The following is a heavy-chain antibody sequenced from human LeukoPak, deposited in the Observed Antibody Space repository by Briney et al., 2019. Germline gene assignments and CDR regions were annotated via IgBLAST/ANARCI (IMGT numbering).Heavy chain of an antibody. J-gene: IGHJ4*02. Sequence: GGSLRLSCAASGFTFSSYEMNWVRQAPGKGLEWVSYISSSGSTIYYADSVKGRFTISRDNAKHSLYLQMNSLRAEDTAVYYCAGEYYYDSSPSFFDYWGQGTLVTVSS. D-gene: IGHD3-22*01. V-gene: IGHV3-48*03. CDR3: AGEYYYDSSPSFFDY. CDR2: ISSSGSTI. CDR1: GFTFSSYE.